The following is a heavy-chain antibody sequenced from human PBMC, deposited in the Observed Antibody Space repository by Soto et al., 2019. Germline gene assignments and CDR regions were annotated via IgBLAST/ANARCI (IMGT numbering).Heavy chain of an antibody. V-gene: IGHV1-18*04. CDR3: ARDYLDTAPDI. CDR2: ISAYNGNT. J-gene: IGHJ3*02. Sequence: ASVKVSCKASGYTFTDYYMYWVRQAPGQGLEWMGWISAYNGNTKYAQNLQGRVTMTTDTSTSTAYMELRSLRSGDTAVYYCARDYLDTAPDIWGQGTMVTVSS. CDR1: GYTFTDYY. D-gene: IGHD5-18*01.